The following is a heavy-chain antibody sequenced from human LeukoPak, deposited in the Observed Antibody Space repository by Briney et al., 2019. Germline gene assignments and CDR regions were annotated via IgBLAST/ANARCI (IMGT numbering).Heavy chain of an antibody. D-gene: IGHD3-22*01. Sequence: ASVKVSCTASGYTFTSYDINWVRQATGQGLEWMGWMNPNSGNTNYAQKLQGRVTMTTDTSTSTAYMELRSLRSGDTAVYYCARANLEYYDSSGYYYVPDYWGQGTLVTVSS. J-gene: IGHJ4*02. V-gene: IGHV1-18*01. CDR3: ARANLEYYDSSGYYYVPDY. CDR2: MNPNSGNT. CDR1: GYTFTSYD.